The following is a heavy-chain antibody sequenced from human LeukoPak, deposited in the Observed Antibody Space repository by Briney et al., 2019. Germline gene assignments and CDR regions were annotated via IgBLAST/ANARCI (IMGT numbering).Heavy chain of an antibody. CDR3: ARDLWSTGAGVFDF. CDR2: IYSTGNT. V-gene: IGHV4-39*07. J-gene: IGHJ4*02. Sequence: PSETLSLTCTVSGDSISSGSYYWGWIRQSPGKGLEWIGSIYSTGNTLYTPSLKSRVAISVDTFKNSFSLNLHSVTAADTAVYYCARDLWSTGAGVFDFWGQGALVAVSA. D-gene: IGHD2-21*01. CDR1: GDSISSGSYY.